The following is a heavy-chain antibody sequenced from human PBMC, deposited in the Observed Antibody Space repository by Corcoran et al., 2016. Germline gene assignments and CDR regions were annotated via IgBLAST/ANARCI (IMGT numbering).Heavy chain of an antibody. CDR2: INSDGSST. CDR1: GFTFSSYW. J-gene: IGHJ3*02. D-gene: IGHD2-2*02. Sequence: EVQLVESGGGLVQPGGSLRLSCADSGFTFSSYWMHWVRQAPGKGLVWVSRINSDGSSTSYADSVKGRFTISRDNAKNTLYLQMNSLRAEDTAVYYCARGGRQALTIPGASFDIWGQGTMVTVSS. V-gene: IGHV3-74*01. CDR3: ARGGRQALTIPGASFDI.